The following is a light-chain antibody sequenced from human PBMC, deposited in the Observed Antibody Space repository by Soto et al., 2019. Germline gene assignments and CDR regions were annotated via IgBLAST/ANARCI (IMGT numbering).Light chain of an antibody. Sequence: QSVLTQPASVSGSPGQSITISCTGTSSDVWRYKLVSWYRQEPGKAPKLIIYEDRKRPSGISDRFSGSKSGNTASLTISGLQAADEADYYCCAYSTSVTVLFGGGTKVTVL. CDR2: EDR. J-gene: IGLJ2*01. CDR1: SSDVWRYKL. V-gene: IGLV2-23*01. CDR3: CAYSTSVTVL.